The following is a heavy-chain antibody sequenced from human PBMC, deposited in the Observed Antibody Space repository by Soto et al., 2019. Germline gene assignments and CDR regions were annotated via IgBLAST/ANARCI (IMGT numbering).Heavy chain of an antibody. D-gene: IGHD6-19*01. V-gene: IGHV4-4*02. CDR1: GGSISSSNW. J-gene: IGHJ4*02. CDR2: IYHSGST. Sequence: QVQLQESGPGLVKPSGTLSLTCAVSGGSISSSNWWSWVRQPPGKGLEGIGEIYHSGSTNYNPSLKRRVTISVDKSKNQFSRTLSSVTAADTAVYYCARVAVAGTRFDYWCQGTLVTVSS. CDR3: ARVAVAGTRFDY.